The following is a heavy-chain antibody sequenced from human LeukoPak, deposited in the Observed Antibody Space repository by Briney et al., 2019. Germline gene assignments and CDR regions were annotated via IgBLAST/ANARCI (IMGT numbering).Heavy chain of an antibody. D-gene: IGHD1-1*01. CDR3: ARDPATNWNSDY. CDR2: INHSGST. V-gene: IGHV4-34*01. CDR1: GGSFCGYY. Sequence: PSETLSLTCAVYGGSFCGYYWSWIRQPPGKGLEWIGEINHSGSTNYNPSLKSRVTISVDTSKNQFSLKLSSVTAADTAVYYCARDPATNWNSDYWGQGTLVTVSS. J-gene: IGHJ4*02.